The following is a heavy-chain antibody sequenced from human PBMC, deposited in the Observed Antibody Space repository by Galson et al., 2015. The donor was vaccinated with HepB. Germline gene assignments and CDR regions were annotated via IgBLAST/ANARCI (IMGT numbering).Heavy chain of an antibody. CDR2: ITGEGDST. J-gene: IGHJ5*01. CDR3: AKGYGLFDS. Sequence: SLRLSCAASGFAFDSHAMTWVRQAPGRGLEWISAITGEGDSTFYADSVKGRFTVSRDNSNNMLYLQMNSLRAEDAGLYFCAKGYGLFDSWGQGILVTVSS. D-gene: IGHD3-16*01. V-gene: IGHV3-23*01. CDR1: GFAFDSHA.